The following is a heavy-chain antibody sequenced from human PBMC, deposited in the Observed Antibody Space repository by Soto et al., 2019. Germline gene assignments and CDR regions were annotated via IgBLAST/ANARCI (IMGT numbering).Heavy chain of an antibody. CDR2: ISGSGTST. CDR1: GFTFSSYA. Sequence: GGSLRLSCAASGFTFSSYAMSWVRQAPGKGLEWVSTISGSGTSTYYADSVKGRFTISRDNSKNTLYLQMNSLRAEDTAVYYCAKAPTSFGVVPGGGFDHWGQGTLVTVSS. D-gene: IGHD3-3*01. CDR3: AKAPTSFGVVPGGGFDH. J-gene: IGHJ5*02. V-gene: IGHV3-23*01.